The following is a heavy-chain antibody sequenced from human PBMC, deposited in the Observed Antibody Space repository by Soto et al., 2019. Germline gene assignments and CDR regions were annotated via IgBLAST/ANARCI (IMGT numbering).Heavy chain of an antibody. CDR1: GFTFSNYA. CDR2: ISGSGGRS. D-gene: IGHD3-16*01. J-gene: IGHJ4*02. CDR3: AKAYFVWSSEQPYYFDY. Sequence: GGXXRLSCAASGFTFSNYAMTWVRQGPGKGLEWVSGISGSGGRSYYADSVKGRFTISRDNSKSTLYLQMNSLRAEDTAVYYCAKAYFVWSSEQPYYFDYWGQGTLVTVSS. V-gene: IGHV3-23*01.